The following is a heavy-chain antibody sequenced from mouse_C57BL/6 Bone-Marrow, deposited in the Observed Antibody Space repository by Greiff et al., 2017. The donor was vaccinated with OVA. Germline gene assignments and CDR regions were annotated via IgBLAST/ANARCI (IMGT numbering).Heavy chain of an antibody. CDR1: GFTFSDYY. J-gene: IGHJ4*01. D-gene: IGHD1-1*01. CDR3: ARHYGYAMDY. Sequence: EVQRVESGGGLVQPGGSLKLSCAASGFTFSDYYMYWVRQTPEKRLEWVAYISNGGGSTYYPDTVKGRFTISRDNAKNTLYLQMSRLKSEDTAMYYCARHYGYAMDYWGQGTSVTVSS. CDR2: ISNGGGST. V-gene: IGHV5-12*01.